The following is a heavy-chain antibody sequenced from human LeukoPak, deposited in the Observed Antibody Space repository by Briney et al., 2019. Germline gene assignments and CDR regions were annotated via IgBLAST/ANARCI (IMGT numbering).Heavy chain of an antibody. Sequence: GASVKVSCKASGYRFTNYYLHWVRQAPGQGFEWRGIINPGGGSTTYAQKFQGRVTMTRDTSTSTVYMELSSLRSEDTAVYYCARGGFTTMVRGVIITLDAFDIWGQGTMVTVSS. CDR2: INPGGGST. J-gene: IGHJ3*02. CDR3: ARGGFTTMVRGVIITLDAFDI. V-gene: IGHV1-46*01. D-gene: IGHD3-10*01. CDR1: GYRFTNYY.